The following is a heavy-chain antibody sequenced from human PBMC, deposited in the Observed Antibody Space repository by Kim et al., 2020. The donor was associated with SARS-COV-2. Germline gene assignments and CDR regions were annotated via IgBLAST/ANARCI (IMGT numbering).Heavy chain of an antibody. Sequence: SETLSLTCTVSGGSISSGGYYWSWIRQHPGKGLEWIGYIYYSGSTYYNPSLKSRVTISVDTSKNQFSLKLSSVTAADTAVYYCARGGSDSGTPGSESGWFDPWGQGTLVTVSS. V-gene: IGHV4-31*03. CDR1: GGSISSGGYY. CDR3: ARGGSDSGTPGSESGWFDP. D-gene: IGHD1-7*01. CDR2: IYYSGST. J-gene: IGHJ5*02.